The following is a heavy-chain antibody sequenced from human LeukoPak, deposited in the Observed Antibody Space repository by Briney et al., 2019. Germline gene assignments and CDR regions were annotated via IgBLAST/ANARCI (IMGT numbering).Heavy chain of an antibody. J-gene: IGHJ5*02. Sequence: PSEPLSLTCTVSGGSISSYYWSWIRQPPGKGLEWVGYIYYSGSTNYNPSLKSRVTISVDTSKNQFSLKLSSVTAADTAVYYCARVADFWSGYQTNWFDPWGQGTLVTVSS. V-gene: IGHV4-59*01. CDR3: ARVADFWSGYQTNWFDP. CDR1: GGSISSYY. CDR2: IYYSGST. D-gene: IGHD3-3*01.